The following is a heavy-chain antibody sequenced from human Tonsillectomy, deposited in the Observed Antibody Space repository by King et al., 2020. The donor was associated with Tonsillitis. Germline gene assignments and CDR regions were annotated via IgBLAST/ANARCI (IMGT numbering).Heavy chain of an antibody. CDR1: GYSFSNYW. D-gene: IGHD4-23*01. V-gene: IGHV5-51*01. Sequence: QLVQSGAEVKKPGASLKISCQGSGYSFSNYWIGWVRQMPGKGLEWMGIIYPGDSDTRYNPSFQGQVTISSDKSIRTAYLRWSSLKASDTATYYCGRHESPLPAVVTPFFYYWGQGTLVTVSS. CDR3: GRHESPLPAVVTPFFYY. J-gene: IGHJ4*02. CDR2: IYPGDSDT.